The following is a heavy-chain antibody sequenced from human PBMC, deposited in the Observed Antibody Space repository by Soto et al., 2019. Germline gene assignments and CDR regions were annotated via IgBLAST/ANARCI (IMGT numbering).Heavy chain of an antibody. CDR2: IYPGDSDT. CDR3: ARLLPLGKRGYSYGHGIDY. Sequence: GDSLKISCKGSGFTFSSHWIGWVRQMPGKGLEWMGIIYPGDSDTRYSPSFQGQVAISADKSISTAYLQWSSLKASDTAMYYCARLLPLGKRGYSYGHGIDYWGQGTLVT. D-gene: IGHD5-18*01. J-gene: IGHJ4*02. CDR1: GFTFSSHW. V-gene: IGHV5-51*01.